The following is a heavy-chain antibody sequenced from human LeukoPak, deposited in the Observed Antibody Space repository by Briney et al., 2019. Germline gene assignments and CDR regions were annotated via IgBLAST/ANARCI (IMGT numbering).Heavy chain of an antibody. CDR3: ARVKYYDFWSGYSYWFDP. CDR1: GGSFSGYY. Sequence: PSETLSLTCAVYGGSFSGYYWSWIRQPPGKGLEWIGEINHSGSTNYNPSLKSRVTISVDTSKNQFYLKLSSVTAADTAVYYCARVKYYDFWSGYSYWFDPWGQGTLVTVSS. J-gene: IGHJ5*02. D-gene: IGHD3-3*01. V-gene: IGHV4-34*01. CDR2: INHSGST.